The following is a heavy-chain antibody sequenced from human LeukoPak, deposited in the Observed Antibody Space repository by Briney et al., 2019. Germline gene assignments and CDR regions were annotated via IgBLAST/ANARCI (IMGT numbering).Heavy chain of an antibody. J-gene: IGHJ3*02. CDR2: IKQDGSEK. Sequence: HPGGSLRLSCAASGFTFSSYWMSWVRQVSGKGLEWVANIKQDGSEKYYVDSVRGRFTISRDNAKNTLYLQMNSLRSEDTAVYYCAKGEAQLLLRNHDAFDIWGQGTMVTVSS. CDR1: GFTFSSYW. CDR3: AKGEAQLLLRNHDAFDI. V-gene: IGHV3-7*03. D-gene: IGHD2-15*01.